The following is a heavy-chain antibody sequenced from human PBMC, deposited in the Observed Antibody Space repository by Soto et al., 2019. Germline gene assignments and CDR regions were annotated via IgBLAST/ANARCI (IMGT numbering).Heavy chain of an antibody. D-gene: IGHD2-2*01. CDR2: IRSKRYGGTA. CDR3: PRLPPHPRPAFDD. CDR1: GFSFGEYA. Sequence: EAQLVESGGGLVKPGRSLRLSCTTSGFSFGEYAMSWVRQAPGKGLEWVGFIRSKRYGGTAEYAASVKGRISISRDDSKSIAYLEMNSLKTEDSAVYYCPRLPPHPRPAFDDWGQGTLVTVSS. J-gene: IGHJ4*02. V-gene: IGHV3-49*04.